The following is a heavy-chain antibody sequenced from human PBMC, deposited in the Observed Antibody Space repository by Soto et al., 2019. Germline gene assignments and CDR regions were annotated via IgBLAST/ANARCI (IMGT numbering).Heavy chain of an antibody. V-gene: IGHV3-33*03. J-gene: IGHJ4*02. CDR1: GFTFSSYA. CDR3: VKDSSGYYPTYYFDH. D-gene: IGHD5-12*01. Sequence: GGSLRLSCAASGFTFSSYAMHWVRQAPGKGLEWVAVTWYDERNKYYADSVRGRFTISRDNSKNTLYLQLSSLRAEDTAVYYCVKDSSGYYPTYYFDHWGQGILVTVSS. CDR2: TWYDERNK.